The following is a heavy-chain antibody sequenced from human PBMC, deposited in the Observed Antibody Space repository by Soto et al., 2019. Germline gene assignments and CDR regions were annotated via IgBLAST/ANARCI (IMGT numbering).Heavy chain of an antibody. CDR1: GFTFSSYA. CDR2: ISGSGGST. J-gene: IGHJ6*02. V-gene: IGHV3-23*01. Sequence: GGSLRLSCAASGFTFSSYAMSWVRQAPGKGLEWVSAISGSGGSTYYADSVKGRFTISRDNSKNTLYPQMNSLRAEDTAVYYCAKDDCTNGVCYSTHYYYGMDVWGQGTTVTVSS. CDR3: AKDDCTNGVCYSTHYYYGMDV. D-gene: IGHD2-8*01.